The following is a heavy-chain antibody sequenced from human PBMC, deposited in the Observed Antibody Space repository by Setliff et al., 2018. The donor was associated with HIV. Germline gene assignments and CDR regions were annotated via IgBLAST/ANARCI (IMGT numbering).Heavy chain of an antibody. CDR1: GDSIISSRNF. J-gene: IGHJ3*02. Sequence: PSETLSLTCTVSGDSIISSRNFWGWIRQPPGKGLEWIGNIHSSGSTYYNPSLKSRVFISVDLSINQFSLKLHSVTAADTAVYYCARHSDFWSEDAFDIWGQGTMVTVSS. CDR3: ARHSDFWSEDAFDI. CDR2: IHSSGST. V-gene: IGHV4-39*01. D-gene: IGHD3-3*01.